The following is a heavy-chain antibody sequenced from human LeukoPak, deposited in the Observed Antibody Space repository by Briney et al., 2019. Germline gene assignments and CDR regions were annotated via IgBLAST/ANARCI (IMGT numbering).Heavy chain of an antibody. CDR1: GFTYSSYG. J-gene: IGHJ4*02. D-gene: IGHD2-15*01. Sequence: GGSLRLFCAASGFTYSSYGMHWVRQAPGKGLEWVAVISYDGSNKYYADSVKGRFTISRDNSKNTLYLQMNSLRAEDTAVYYCAKVGGGHDYWGQGTLVTVSS. CDR2: ISYDGSNK. V-gene: IGHV3-30*18. CDR3: AKVGGGHDY.